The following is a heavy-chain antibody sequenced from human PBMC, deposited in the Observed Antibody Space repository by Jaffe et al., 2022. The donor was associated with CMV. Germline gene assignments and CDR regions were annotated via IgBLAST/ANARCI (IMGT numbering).Heavy chain of an antibody. Sequence: EVQLVESGGGLVQPGGSLKLSCAASGFTFSGSAMHWVRQASGKGLEWVGRIRSKANSYATAYAASVKGRFTISRDDSKNTAYLQMNSLKTEDTAVYYCTSPTGVSDYWGQGTLVTVSS. D-gene: IGHD7-27*01. CDR3: TSPTGVSDY. J-gene: IGHJ4*02. V-gene: IGHV3-73*01. CDR1: GFTFSGSA. CDR2: IRSKANSYAT.